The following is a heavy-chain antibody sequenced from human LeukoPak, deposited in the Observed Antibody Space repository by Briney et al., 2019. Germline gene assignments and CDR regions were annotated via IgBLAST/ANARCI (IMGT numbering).Heavy chain of an antibody. Sequence: SETLSLTCAVYGGSFSGYYWSWIRQPPGKGLEWIGEINHSGSTNYNPSLKSRVTISVDTSENQFSLKLSSVTAADTAVYYCARGRVVVGYYYYMDVWGKGTTVTVSS. J-gene: IGHJ6*03. V-gene: IGHV4-34*01. CDR3: ARGRVVVGYYYYMDV. CDR1: GGSFSGYY. CDR2: INHSGST. D-gene: IGHD2-15*01.